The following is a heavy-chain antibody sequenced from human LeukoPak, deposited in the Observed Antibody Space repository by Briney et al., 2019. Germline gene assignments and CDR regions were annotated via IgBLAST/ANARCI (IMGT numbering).Heavy chain of an antibody. CDR1: GFTFSSYA. J-gene: IGHJ4*02. V-gene: IGHV3-23*01. Sequence: AGGSLRLSCAASGFTFSSYAMSWVRQAPGKGLEWVSAISSSGGITYYADSVKGRFTISRDNSKNTLYVQMNSLRAEDTAVYFCARRRVGGSHCFDYWGQGSLVTVSS. D-gene: IGHD2-15*01. CDR2: ISSSGGIT. CDR3: ARRRVGGSHCFDY.